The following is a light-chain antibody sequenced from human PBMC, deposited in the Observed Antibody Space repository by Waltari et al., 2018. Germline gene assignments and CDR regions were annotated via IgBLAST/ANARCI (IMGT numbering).Light chain of an antibody. CDR1: QSVLYSADNKNY. V-gene: IGKV4-1*01. J-gene: IGKJ2*01. CDR2: WAS. Sequence: DIVMTQSPDSLAVSLGERATIHCKSSQSVLYSADNKNYLGWYQQKPGHPPKLLISWASTRESGVPDRFSGSGSGTDFTLTISSLQAEDVAVYYCQQYYSDPNNFGQGTKLEIE. CDR3: QQYYSDPNN.